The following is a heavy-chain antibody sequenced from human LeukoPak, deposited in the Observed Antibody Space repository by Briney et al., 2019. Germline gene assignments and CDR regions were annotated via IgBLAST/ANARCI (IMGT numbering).Heavy chain of an antibody. J-gene: IGHJ4*02. Sequence: SETLSLTCTVSGYSISTYYWSWIRQPPGKGLEWIGYIYYTGSTNYNPSLKSRVTISVDTSKNQFSLKLSSVTAADTAVYYCARIEYSGYDFRGGADYWGQGTLVTVSS. CDR3: ARIEYSGYDFRGGADY. V-gene: IGHV4-59*01. CDR1: GYSISTYY. D-gene: IGHD5-12*01. CDR2: IYYTGST.